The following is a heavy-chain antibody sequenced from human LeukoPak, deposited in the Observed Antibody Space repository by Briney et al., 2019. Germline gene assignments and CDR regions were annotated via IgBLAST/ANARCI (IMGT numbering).Heavy chain of an antibody. J-gene: IGHJ3*02. CDR3: ARDPAGTTGSQAFDI. Sequence: GASVKVSCKASGGTFSSYAISWVRQAPGQGLEWMGRIIPILGIANYAQKFQGRVTITADKSTSTAYMELSSLRSEDTAVYYCARDPAGTTGSQAFDIWGQGTMVTVSS. CDR2: IIPILGIA. CDR1: GGTFSSYA. V-gene: IGHV1-69*04. D-gene: IGHD1-7*01.